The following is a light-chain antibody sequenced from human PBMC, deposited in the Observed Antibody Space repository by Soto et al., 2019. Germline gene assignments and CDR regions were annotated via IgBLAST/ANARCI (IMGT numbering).Light chain of an antibody. V-gene: IGLV2-14*01. CDR3: SSYTSSSTSYV. J-gene: IGLJ1*01. CDR1: SSDVGGYNY. CDR2: EVS. Sequence: QSALTQPASVSGSPGQSITISCTGTSSDVGGYNYVSWYQQHPGKAPKLMIYEVSNRPSGVSNRFSGSKSGNTASLTNSGLQAEDEADYCCSSYTSSSTSYVFGTGTKVTVL.